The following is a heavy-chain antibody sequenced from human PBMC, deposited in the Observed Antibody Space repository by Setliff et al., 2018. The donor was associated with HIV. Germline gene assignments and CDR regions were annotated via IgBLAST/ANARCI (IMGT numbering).Heavy chain of an antibody. CDR2: MNPNSGNT. CDR1: GYTFTSYD. V-gene: IGHV1-8*01. D-gene: IGHD2-15*01. J-gene: IGHJ4*02. Sequence: ASVMVSCKASGYTFTSYDINWVRQATGQGLEWMGWMNPNSGNTGYAQKFQGRVTMTRNTSISTAYMELSSLRSEDTAVYYCARGAGTWYEALDFDYWGQGTLVTVSS. CDR3: ARGAGTWYEALDFDY.